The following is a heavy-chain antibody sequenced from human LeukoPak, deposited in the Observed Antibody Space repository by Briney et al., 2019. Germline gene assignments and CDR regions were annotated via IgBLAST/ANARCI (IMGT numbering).Heavy chain of an antibody. V-gene: IGHV3-30*18. CDR2: ISYDGSDK. CDR3: AKDMSGGDCPDY. D-gene: IGHD2-21*02. J-gene: IGHJ4*02. CDR1: GFTFSSYG. Sequence: PGGTLRLSCAASGFTFSSYGMSWVRQAPGKGLEWVALISYDGSDKDYAKSVKGRFTISRDNSKNTLYLQMNSLRAEDTAVYYCAKDMSGGDCPDYWGQGTLVTVSS.